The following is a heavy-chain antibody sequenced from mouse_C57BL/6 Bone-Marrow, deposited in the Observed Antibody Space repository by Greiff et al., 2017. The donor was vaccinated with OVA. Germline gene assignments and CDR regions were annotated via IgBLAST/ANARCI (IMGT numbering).Heavy chain of an antibody. CDR3: AKKGYGSPYAMDY. Sequence: VQLQQSGPGLVQPSQSLSITCTVSGFSLTSYGVHWVRQSPGKGLEWLGVIWRGGSTDYNAAFMSRLSITKDNSKSQVFFKMNSLQADDTAIYHCAKKGYGSPYAMDYWGQGTSVTVSS. J-gene: IGHJ4*01. CDR1: GFSLTSYG. D-gene: IGHD1-1*01. V-gene: IGHV2-5*01. CDR2: IWRGGST.